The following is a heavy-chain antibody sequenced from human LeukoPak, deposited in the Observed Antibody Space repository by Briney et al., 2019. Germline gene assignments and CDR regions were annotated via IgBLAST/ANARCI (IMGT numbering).Heavy chain of an antibody. CDR3: ARVNLYCSSTSCHVPFDP. V-gene: IGHV3-74*01. D-gene: IGHD2-2*01. CDR1: GFTFSTYW. J-gene: IGHJ5*02. Sequence: PGGSLRLSCAASGFTFSTYWMHWVRQAPGKGLVWVSRINSDGSSTSYADSVKGRFTISRDNAKNTLYLQMNSLRVEDTAGYYCARVNLYCSSTSCHVPFDPWGQGTLVTVSS. CDR2: INSDGSST.